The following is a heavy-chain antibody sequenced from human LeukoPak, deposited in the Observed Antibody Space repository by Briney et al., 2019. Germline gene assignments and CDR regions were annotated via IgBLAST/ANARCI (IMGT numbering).Heavy chain of an antibody. CDR1: GFTFSSYW. J-gene: IGHJ4*02. CDR3: ARTRYLVAAGTDY. D-gene: IGHD6-13*01. V-gene: IGHV3-74*01. Sequence: GGSLRLSCAASGFTFSSYWMHWVRQAPGKGLVWVSRINSDGSSTSYADSVKGRFTISRDNAKNTLYLQMNSLRAGDTAVYYCARTRYLVAAGTDYWGQGTLVTVSS. CDR2: INSDGSST.